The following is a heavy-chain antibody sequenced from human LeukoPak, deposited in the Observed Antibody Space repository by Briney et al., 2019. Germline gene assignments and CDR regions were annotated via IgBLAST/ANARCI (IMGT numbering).Heavy chain of an antibody. V-gene: IGHV4-4*07. CDR1: GGSISSYS. D-gene: IGHD2-15*01. J-gene: IGHJ4*02. CDR2: IHTNGRS. Sequence: PSETLSLTCIVSGGSISSYSCSWLRQPAGKGLQWIGRIHTNGRSNYNPSLKSRVTMSVDTSKSHFSLKLASVTAADTAVYSCAVLYDDIDHNAYWGQGILVTVSP. CDR3: AVLYDDIDHNAY.